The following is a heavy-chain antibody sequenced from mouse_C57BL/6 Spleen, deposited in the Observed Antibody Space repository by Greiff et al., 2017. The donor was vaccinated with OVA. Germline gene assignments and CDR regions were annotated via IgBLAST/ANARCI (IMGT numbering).Heavy chain of an antibody. D-gene: IGHD3-2*02. V-gene: IGHV5-16*01. CDR3: ARGSSGYPYYYAMDY. CDR2: INYDGSST. CDR1: GFTFSDYY. J-gene: IGHJ4*01. Sequence: VQLKESEGGLVQPGSSMKLSCTASGFTFSDYYMAWVRQVPEKGLEWVANINYDGSSTYYLDSLKSRFIISRDNAKNILYLQMSSLKSEDTATYYCARGSSGYPYYYAMDYWGQGTSVTVSS.